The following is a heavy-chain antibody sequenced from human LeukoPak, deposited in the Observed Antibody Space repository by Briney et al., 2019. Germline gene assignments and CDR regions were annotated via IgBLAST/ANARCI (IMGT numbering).Heavy chain of an antibody. V-gene: IGHV3-21*04. CDR3: AKNGDRGAYCTGGTCYPYFYYYMDV. Sequence: GGSLRLSCAASGFIFISYSMKWVRQAAGKGLEWVSSISSSSCYIYYADSVKGRFTISRDNFKITLYLQMNRLRAEDTAIYYCAKNGDRGAYCTGGTCYPYFYYYMDVWGKGTTVT. J-gene: IGHJ6*03. D-gene: IGHD2-15*01. CDR1: GFIFISYS. CDR2: ISSSSCYI.